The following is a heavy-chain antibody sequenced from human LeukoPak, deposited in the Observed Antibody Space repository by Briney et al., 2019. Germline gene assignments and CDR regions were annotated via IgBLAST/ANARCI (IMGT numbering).Heavy chain of an antibody. CDR1: GFTFSSYE. Sequence: QSGGSLRLSCAASGFTFSSYEMNWVRQAPGKGLEWVSYISSSGSTISYADSVKGRFTISRDNAKNSLYLQMNSLRAEDTAVYFCAREGALTVTKDAFDIWGQGTMVTVSS. CDR2: ISSSGSTI. CDR3: AREGALTVTKDAFDI. D-gene: IGHD4-17*01. J-gene: IGHJ3*02. V-gene: IGHV3-48*03.